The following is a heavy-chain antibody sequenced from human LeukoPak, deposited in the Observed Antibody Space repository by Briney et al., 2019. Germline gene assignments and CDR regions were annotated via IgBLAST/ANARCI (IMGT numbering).Heavy chain of an antibody. V-gene: IGHV1-69*04. D-gene: IGHD5-18*01. CDR1: GGTFSSYA. J-gene: IGHJ4*02. Sequence: ASVKASCKASGGTFSSYAISWVRQAPGQGLEWMGRIIPILGIANYAQKFQGRVTITADKSTSTAYMELSSLRSEDTAVYYCARVSVDTAMAYFDYWGQGTLVTVSS. CDR2: IIPILGIA. CDR3: ARVSVDTAMAYFDY.